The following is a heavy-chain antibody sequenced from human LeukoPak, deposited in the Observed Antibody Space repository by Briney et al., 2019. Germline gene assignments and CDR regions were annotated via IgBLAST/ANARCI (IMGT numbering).Heavy chain of an antibody. Sequence: GGSLRLSCAASGFIFSSYAMTWVRQAPGEGLEWVSTISGRDDTPYYADSVKGRFTISRDNAKNSLYLQMNSLRDEDTAVYYCASSGSYRFDYWGQGTLVTVSS. J-gene: IGHJ4*02. CDR3: ASSGSYRFDY. CDR2: ISGRDDTP. D-gene: IGHD1-26*01. V-gene: IGHV3-23*01. CDR1: GFIFSSYA.